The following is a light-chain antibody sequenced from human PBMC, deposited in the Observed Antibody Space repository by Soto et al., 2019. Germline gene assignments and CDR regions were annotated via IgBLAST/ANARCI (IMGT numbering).Light chain of an antibody. CDR3: QQYDNLPLT. J-gene: IGKJ4*01. CDR1: QDISNY. Sequence: DIQTSQSASSLSASVGDRVTSTCQASQDISNYLNWYQQKPGKAPKLLIYDASNLETGVPSRFSGSGSGTDFTFTISSLQPEDIATYYCQQYDNLPLTFGGGTKVDIK. V-gene: IGKV1-33*01. CDR2: DAS.